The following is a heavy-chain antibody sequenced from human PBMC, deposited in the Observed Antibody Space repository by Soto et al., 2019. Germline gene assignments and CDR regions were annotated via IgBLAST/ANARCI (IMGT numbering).Heavy chain of an antibody. V-gene: IGHV4-59*08. Sequence: QVQLQESGPGLVKPSETLSLTCTVSGGSIRSYYGSWIRQPPGKGLEWIGYIYYSGSTNYNPSLKGRVTRSVDTSQNQFSLKLSSVTAADTAVYYCARHEGIAGAGETWFDPWGQGTLVTVSS. CDR3: ARHEGIAGAGETWFDP. CDR2: IYYSGST. J-gene: IGHJ5*02. D-gene: IGHD6-13*01. CDR1: GGSIRSYY.